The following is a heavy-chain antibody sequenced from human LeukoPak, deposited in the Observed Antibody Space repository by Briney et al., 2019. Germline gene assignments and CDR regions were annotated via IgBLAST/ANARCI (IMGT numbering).Heavy chain of an antibody. D-gene: IGHD2-15*01. Sequence: ASVKVSCEASGYTFTSYGISWVRQAPGQGLEWMGWISAYNGNTNYAQKLQGRVTMTTDTSTSTAYMELRSLRSDDTAVYYCAREGDCSGGSCYWETDYWGQGTLVTVSS. V-gene: IGHV1-18*01. CDR2: ISAYNGNT. J-gene: IGHJ4*02. CDR3: AREGDCSGGSCYWETDY. CDR1: GYTFTSYG.